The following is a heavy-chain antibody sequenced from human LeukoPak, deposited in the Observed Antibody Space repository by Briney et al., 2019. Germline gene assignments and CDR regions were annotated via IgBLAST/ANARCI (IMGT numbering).Heavy chain of an antibody. CDR1: GGSFSGYY. V-gene: IGHV4-34*01. Sequence: PSETLSLTCAVYGGSFSGYYWSWIRQPPGKGLEWIGEINHSGSTNYNPSLKSRVTISVDTSKNQFSLKLSSVTAADTAVYYCARTDGDYVGGTNWFDPWGQGTLVTVSS. CDR2: INHSGST. J-gene: IGHJ5*02. D-gene: IGHD4-17*01. CDR3: ARTDGDYVGGTNWFDP.